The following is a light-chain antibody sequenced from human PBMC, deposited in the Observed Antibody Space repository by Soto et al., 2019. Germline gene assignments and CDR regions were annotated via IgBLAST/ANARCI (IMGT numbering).Light chain of an antibody. CDR1: KSISYW. J-gene: IGKJ1*01. CDR2: DAS. CDR3: QQYNSYSKT. V-gene: IGKV1-5*01. Sequence: DVQMTQSPSTLSASVGDRVTITCRASKSISYWLAWYQQKPGKAPDLLIYDASSLQSGVPSRFSGSVSGTEFTLTISSLQPDDFATYYCQQYNSYSKTFGQGTKVEIK.